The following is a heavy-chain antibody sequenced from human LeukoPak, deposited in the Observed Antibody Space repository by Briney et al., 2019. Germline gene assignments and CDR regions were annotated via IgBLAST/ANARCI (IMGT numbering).Heavy chain of an antibody. CDR1: GGSISSYY. Sequence: SETLSLTCTVSGGSISSYYWSWIRQPAGKGLEWIWRIYTSVSTNYNPSLKSRVTMSVDTYKNHVSLKLNSVTAADTAVSYCSRRLGVEGCYLTFDYWGQGPLVTVSS. CDR3: SRRLGVEGCYLTFDY. D-gene: IGHD2-15*01. J-gene: IGHJ4*02. V-gene: IGHV4-4*07. CDR2: IYTSVST.